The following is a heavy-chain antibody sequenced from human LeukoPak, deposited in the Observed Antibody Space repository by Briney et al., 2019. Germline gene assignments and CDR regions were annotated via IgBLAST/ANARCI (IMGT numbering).Heavy chain of an antibody. CDR3: TTGTMGSGNSDH. CDR1: GFTFKYAW. CDR2: IKANSDGGTT. D-gene: IGHD3-10*01. Sequence: GGSLRLSCAASGFTFKYAWMKWVRQAPGKGLEWVGRIKANSDGGTTDYAAPVKGRFTISRDDSNNVLYLQMNSLKTEDTGVYYRTTGTMGSGNSDHWGQGTLVTVSS. J-gene: IGHJ4*02. V-gene: IGHV3-15*01.